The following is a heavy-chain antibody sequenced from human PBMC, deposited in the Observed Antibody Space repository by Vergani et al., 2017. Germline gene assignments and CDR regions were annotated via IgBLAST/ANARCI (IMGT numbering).Heavy chain of an antibody. CDR1: GFTFTSSA. J-gene: IGHJ3*02. D-gene: IGHD1-20*01. Sequence: QLVQSGAEVKKPGSSVKVSCKASGFTFTSSAMQWVRQARGQRLEWIGWIVVGSGNTNYAQKFQESVTITRDMSTSTAYMELSSLRAEDTAVYYCAADRSQGYNWNERAFDIWGQGTMVTVSS. V-gene: IGHV1-58*02. CDR3: AADRSQGYNWNERAFDI. CDR2: IVVGSGNT.